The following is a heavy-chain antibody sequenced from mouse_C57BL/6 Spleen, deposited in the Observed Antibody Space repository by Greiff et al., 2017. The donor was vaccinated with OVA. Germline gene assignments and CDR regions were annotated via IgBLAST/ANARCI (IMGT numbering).Heavy chain of an antibody. D-gene: IGHD1-1*01. J-gene: IGHJ2*01. V-gene: IGHV5-17*01. CDR3: ARTVYYGSPYFDY. Sequence: EVQGVESGGGLVKPGGSLKLSCAASGFTFSDYGMHWVRQAPEKGLEWVAYISSGSSTIYYADTVKGRFTFSRDNAKNTLFLQMTSLRSEDTALYYCARTVYYGSPYFDYWGQGTTLTVSS. CDR2: ISSGSSTI. CDR1: GFTFSDYG.